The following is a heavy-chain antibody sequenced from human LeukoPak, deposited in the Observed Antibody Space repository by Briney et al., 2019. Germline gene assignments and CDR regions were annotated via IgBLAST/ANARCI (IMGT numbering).Heavy chain of an antibody. CDR3: AKVVKALIVADALDI. CDR1: GFTFKNYA. V-gene: IGHV3-23*01. CDR2: SSATGDIT. Sequence: GGSLRLSCEASGFTFKNYAMNWVRQAPGKGLQWVSGSSATGDITDCADSVKGRFTVSRDESKDTLYLHMDSLRAEDTAVYYCAKVVKALIVADALDIWGPGTLVTVSS. D-gene: IGHD3-22*01. J-gene: IGHJ3*02.